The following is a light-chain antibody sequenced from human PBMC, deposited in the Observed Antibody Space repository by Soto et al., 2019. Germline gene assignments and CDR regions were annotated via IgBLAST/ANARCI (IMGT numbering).Light chain of an antibody. J-gene: IGKJ2*01. CDR1: QSVSSSY. Sequence: EIVLTQSPGTLSLSPGERATLSCRASQSVSSSYLAWYQQKPGQAPRLLIYGASSRATGIPDTFSGSGSGSDFALTISRLEPEYFAVYYCQQYGTSLYTFGQGTKLEMK. V-gene: IGKV3-20*01. CDR3: QQYGTSLYT. CDR2: GAS.